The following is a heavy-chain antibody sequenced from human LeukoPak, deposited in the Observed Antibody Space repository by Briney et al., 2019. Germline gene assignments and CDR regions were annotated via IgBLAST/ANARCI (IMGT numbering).Heavy chain of an antibody. CDR3: ARGRVRRWLQLSPIDN. CDR2: IYYSGST. J-gene: IGHJ4*02. V-gene: IGHV4-39*07. Sequence: PSETLSLTCTVSGGSVSSGSYYWGWIRQPPGKGLEWIGNIYYSGSTYYNPSLKSRVTISVETSKNQFSLKLSSVTAADTAVYYCARGRVRRWLQLSPIDNWGQGTLVTVSS. CDR1: GGSVSSGSYY. D-gene: IGHD5-24*01.